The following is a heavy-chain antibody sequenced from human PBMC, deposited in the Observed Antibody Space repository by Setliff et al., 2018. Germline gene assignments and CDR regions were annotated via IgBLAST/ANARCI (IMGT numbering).Heavy chain of an antibody. J-gene: IGHJ5*02. Sequence: SETLSLTCTVSGGSISSDYWSWIRQSPGKGLEWIAYIYYSGNTYYNPSLKSRVTISVDTSKNQFSLKINSVTAADTAVYYCARGHCSSGECPNYFDPWGQGTQVTVSS. CDR3: ARGHCSSGECPNYFDP. V-gene: IGHV4-59*06. D-gene: IGHD2-15*01. CDR2: IYYSGNT. CDR1: GGSISSDY.